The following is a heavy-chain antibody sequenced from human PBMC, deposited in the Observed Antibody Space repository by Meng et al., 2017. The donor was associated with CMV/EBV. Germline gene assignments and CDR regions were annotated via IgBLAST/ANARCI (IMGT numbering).Heavy chain of an antibody. J-gene: IGHJ4*02. D-gene: IGHD3-3*01. CDR2: IYWDDDK. Sequence: QITLKESGPTLVKPRQTLTLTCTFSGFSLSTGGVGVGWIRQPPGKALEWLALIYWDDDKRYSPSLKSRLTITKDTSKTQVVLTVTNMDPVDTATYFCAHISIFGVVNYWGQGTLVTVAS. V-gene: IGHV2-5*02. CDR1: GFSLSTGGVG. CDR3: AHISIFGVVNY.